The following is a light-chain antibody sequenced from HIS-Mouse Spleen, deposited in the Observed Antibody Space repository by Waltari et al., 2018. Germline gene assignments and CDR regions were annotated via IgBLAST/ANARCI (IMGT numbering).Light chain of an antibody. J-gene: IGLJ2*01. CDR3: SSYAGSNNLV. Sequence: QSALTQPPSASGYPGQSVTISCTGTSSDVGGYNYFSWYQQHPGKAPKLMIYEVSKRPSGVPDRFSGSKSGNTASLTVSGLQAEDEADYYCSSYAGSNNLVFGGGTKLTVL. CDR2: EVS. V-gene: IGLV2-8*01. CDR1: SSDVGGYNY.